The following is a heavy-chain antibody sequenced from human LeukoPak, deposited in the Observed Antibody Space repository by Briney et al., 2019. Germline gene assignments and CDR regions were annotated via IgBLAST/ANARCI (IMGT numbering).Heavy chain of an antibody. D-gene: IGHD2-2*01. Sequence: TLSLTRNVSGVSVSDGRYYWTWIRQHPGKGLEWIGYKYYSGSAKYNPSLKSRLTISIDTSKNQSSLQLSSVTAADTATYYCATPYCSSISCLDVFNMWGQGTRVTVSS. J-gene: IGHJ3*02. CDR2: KYYSGSA. CDR3: ATPYCSSISCLDVFNM. CDR1: GVSVSDGRYY. V-gene: IGHV4-31*03.